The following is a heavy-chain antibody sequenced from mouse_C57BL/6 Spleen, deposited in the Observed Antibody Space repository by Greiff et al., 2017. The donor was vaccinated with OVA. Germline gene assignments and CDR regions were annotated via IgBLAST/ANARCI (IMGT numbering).Heavy chain of an antibody. CDR1: GFSLTSYG. D-gene: IGHD1-1*01. Sequence: VQLVESGPGLVQPSQSLSITCTVSGFSLTSYGVHWVRQSPGKGLEWLGVIWRGGSTDYNAAFMSRLSITKDNSKSQVFFKMNSLQADDTAIYYCAKNGITTYAMDYWGQGTSVTVSS. J-gene: IGHJ4*01. CDR2: IWRGGST. CDR3: AKNGITTYAMDY. V-gene: IGHV2-5*01.